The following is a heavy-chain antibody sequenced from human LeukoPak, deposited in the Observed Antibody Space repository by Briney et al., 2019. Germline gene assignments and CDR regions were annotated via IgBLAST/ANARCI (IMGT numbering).Heavy chain of an antibody. Sequence: SETLSLTCTVSGGSISSYYWSWIRQPAGKGLEWIGRIYTSGSTNYNPSLKSRVTMSVDTSKNQFSLKLSSVTAADTAVYYCARGRITIFGVVITFDYWGQGTLVTVSS. V-gene: IGHV4-4*07. CDR1: GGSISSYY. CDR3: ARGRITIFGVVITFDY. J-gene: IGHJ4*02. D-gene: IGHD3-3*01. CDR2: IYTSGST.